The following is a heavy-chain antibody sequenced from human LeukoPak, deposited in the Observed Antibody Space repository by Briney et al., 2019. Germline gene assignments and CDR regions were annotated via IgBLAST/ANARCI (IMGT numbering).Heavy chain of an antibody. V-gene: IGHV1-18*01. D-gene: IGHD6-13*01. CDR2: ISGYNGNT. J-gene: IGHJ4*02. CDR3: ARGAPGSSQDY. Sequence: GASVKVSCKASGNMFSSYGINWVRQAPGQGLEWMGWISGYNGNTNYAQKLQGRVTMTTDTSTSTVYMELRSLRSDDTAVYYCARGAPGSSQDYWGQGTLVTVSS. CDR1: GNMFSSYG.